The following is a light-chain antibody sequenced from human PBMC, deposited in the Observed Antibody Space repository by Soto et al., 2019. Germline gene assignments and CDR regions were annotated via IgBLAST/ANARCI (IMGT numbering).Light chain of an antibody. CDR3: QAWDSTTAV. V-gene: IGLV3-1*01. CDR1: KLEDKY. J-gene: IGLJ2*01. CDR2: QNN. Sequence: SYELTQPPSVSVSPGQTASITCSGDKLEDKYVCWYQQKPGQSPVLVIYQNNKRPSGIPERFSGSNSGNTATLIISGTQAMDEADYSCQAWDSTTAVFGGGTKLTVL.